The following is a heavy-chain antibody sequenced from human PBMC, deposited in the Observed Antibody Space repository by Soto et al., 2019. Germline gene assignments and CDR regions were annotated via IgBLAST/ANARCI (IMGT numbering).Heavy chain of an antibody. D-gene: IGHD1-26*01. Sequence: QEQLVQSGPEVQKPGSSVKVSCKASGDTLSRHGISWVRQAPGQGLEWMGGIIPIFLITNYAQKFQGRLMITADESTRTAYMELSRLGSDDSAVYFCVRVRVGSIPINYDMDVWGQGTTVTVS. CDR3: VRVRVGSIPINYDMDV. CDR1: GDTLSRHG. V-gene: IGHV1-69*01. CDR2: IIPIFLIT. J-gene: IGHJ6*02.